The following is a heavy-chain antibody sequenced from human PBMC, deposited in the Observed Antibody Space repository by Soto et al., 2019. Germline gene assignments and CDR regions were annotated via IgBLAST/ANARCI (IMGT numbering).Heavy chain of an antibody. D-gene: IGHD3-3*01. CDR3: AKEGAPYYDFWSGYPGLGY. J-gene: IGHJ4*02. V-gene: IGHV3-23*01. Sequence: LRLSCAASGFTFSSYAMSWVRQAPGKGLEWVSAISGSGGSTYYADSVKGRLTISRDNSKNTLYLQMNSLRAEDTAVYYCAKEGAPYYDFWSGYPGLGYWGQGTLVTVSS. CDR2: ISGSGGST. CDR1: GFTFSSYA.